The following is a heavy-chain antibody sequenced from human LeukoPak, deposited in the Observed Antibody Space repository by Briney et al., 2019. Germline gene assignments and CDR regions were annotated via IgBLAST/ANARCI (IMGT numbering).Heavy chain of an antibody. D-gene: IGHD3-3*01. CDR3: TRSLRFLEWLSAD. V-gene: IGHV3-23*01. CDR1: GFTFSSYA. Sequence: GGSLRLSCAASGFTFSSYAMSWVRQAPGKGLEWVSALSGSGGMTYSADSVKGRFTMSRDNSKSTLYLQMNSLKTEDTAVYYCTRSLRFLEWLSADWGQGTLVTVSS. J-gene: IGHJ4*02. CDR2: LSGSGGMT.